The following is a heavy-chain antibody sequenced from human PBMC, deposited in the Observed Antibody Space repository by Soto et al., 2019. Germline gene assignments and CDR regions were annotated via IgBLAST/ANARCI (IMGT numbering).Heavy chain of an antibody. V-gene: IGHV3-13*01. J-gene: IGHJ4*02. CDR2: IGTAGDT. CDR3: AKSQEIGTHFFDS. Sequence: GGALRLSCEASGFTFSGFDMHWVRQPTGKGLEWVSSIGTAGDTYYAVSVKGRFTISRDNAKNSLSLQMNSLRAGDMAVYFCAKSQEIGTHFFDSWGQGTQVTVSS. CDR1: GFTFSGFD. D-gene: IGHD6-13*01.